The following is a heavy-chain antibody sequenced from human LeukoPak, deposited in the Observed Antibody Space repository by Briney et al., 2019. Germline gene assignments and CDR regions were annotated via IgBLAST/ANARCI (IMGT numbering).Heavy chain of an antibody. J-gene: IGHJ3*02. CDR3: ARDKGGSYPPDAFDI. Sequence: PSETLSLTCTVSGGSISSGDHLWSWIRQPPGKGLEWIVYMSHSGRSYYNPSLKSRVTISVDTSKNQFSLKLSSVTAADTAVYYCARDKGGSYPPDAFDIWGQGTMVTVSS. CDR1: GGSISSGDHL. V-gene: IGHV4-30-2*01. D-gene: IGHD1-26*01. CDR2: MSHSGRS.